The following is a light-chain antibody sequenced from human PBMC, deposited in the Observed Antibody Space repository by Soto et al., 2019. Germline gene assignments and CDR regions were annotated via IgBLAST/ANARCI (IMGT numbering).Light chain of an antibody. Sequence: EIVMTHSPTTLSVSPGLTTRLSCRASQSINRDVDLYHKKVGQTPRLPIHGASTRATGIAARLSGSGYGTELTITISGIQPEDFDTYYCQQYNNSPVTFGGGTKVDIK. V-gene: IGKV3D-15*01. CDR1: QSINRD. J-gene: IGKJ4*01. CDR2: GAS. CDR3: QQYNNSPVT.